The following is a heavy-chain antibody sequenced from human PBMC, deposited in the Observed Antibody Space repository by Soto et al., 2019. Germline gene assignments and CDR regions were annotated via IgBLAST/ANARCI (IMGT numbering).Heavy chain of an antibody. CDR1: GYSFTSYW. CDR2: IYPGDSDT. D-gene: IGHD3-3*01. V-gene: IGHV5-51*01. Sequence: GESLKISCKCCGYSFTSYWIGWVRQMPGKGLEWMGIIYPGDSDTRYSPSFQGQVTISADKSISTAYLQWSSLKASDTAIYYCARTSKYYDFWSGYWLDPRGQGTLVTVSS. J-gene: IGHJ5*02. CDR3: ARTSKYYDFWSGYWLDP.